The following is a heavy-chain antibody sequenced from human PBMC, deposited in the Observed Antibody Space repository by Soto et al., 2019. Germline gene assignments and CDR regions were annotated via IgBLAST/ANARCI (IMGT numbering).Heavy chain of an antibody. CDR3: ARDQLPGNDFDY. J-gene: IGHJ4*02. Sequence: SLTCAVSGYSISSGYYWGWIRQPPGKGLEWIGSIYHSGSTYYNPSLKSRVTISVDTSKNQFSLKLSSVTAADTAVYYCARDQLPGNDFDYWGQGTLVTVSS. CDR1: GYSISSGYY. V-gene: IGHV4-38-2*02. CDR2: IYHSGST. D-gene: IGHD2-2*01.